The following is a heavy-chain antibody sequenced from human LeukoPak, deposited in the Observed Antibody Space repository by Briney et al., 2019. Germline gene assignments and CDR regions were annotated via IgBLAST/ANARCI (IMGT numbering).Heavy chain of an antibody. V-gene: IGHV3-21*01. CDR3: ARDVDDSSGYYY. D-gene: IGHD3-22*01. Sequence: PGGSLRLSCAASGFTFSSYSMNWVRQAPGKGLEWVASISSSSSYIYYADSVKGRFTISRDNAKNSLYLQMNSLRAEDTAVYYCARDVDDSSGYYYWGQGTLVTVSS. CDR1: GFTFSSYS. J-gene: IGHJ4*02. CDR2: ISSSSSYI.